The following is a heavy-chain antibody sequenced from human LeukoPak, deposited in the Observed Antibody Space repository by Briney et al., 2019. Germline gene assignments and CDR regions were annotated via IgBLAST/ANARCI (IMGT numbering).Heavy chain of an antibody. CDR1: GFTFSNYA. D-gene: IGHD3-9*01. CDR3: AKWGDYDVLTGYYVPDY. V-gene: IGHV3-23*01. Sequence: PGGSLRLSCAASGFTFSNYAMSWVRQAPGKGLEWVSAILGSDVTTYYADSVKGRFTVSRDNSKSTLYLQMNTLRAEDTALYYCAKWGDYDVLTGYYVPDYWGQGTLVTVSS. J-gene: IGHJ4*02. CDR2: ILGSDVTT.